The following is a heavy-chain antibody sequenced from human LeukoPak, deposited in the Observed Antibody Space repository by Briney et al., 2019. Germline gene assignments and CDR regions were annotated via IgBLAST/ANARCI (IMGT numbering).Heavy chain of an antibody. CDR2: ISSSGSTI. CDR3: ARDSYCSSTSCYFGSSTDV. CDR1: GFTFSDYY. Sequence: GGSLRLSCAASGFTFSDYYMSWIRQAPGKGLEWVSYISSSGSTIYYADSVKGRFTISRDNAKNSLYLQMNSLRAEDTAVYYCARDSYCSSTSCYFGSSTDVWGKGTTVTVSS. V-gene: IGHV3-11*01. J-gene: IGHJ6*04. D-gene: IGHD2-2*01.